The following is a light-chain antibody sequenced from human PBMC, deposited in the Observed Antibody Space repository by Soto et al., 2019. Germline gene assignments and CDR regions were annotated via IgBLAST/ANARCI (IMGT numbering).Light chain of an antibody. CDR1: QGISNY. CDR3: QNYNSAPQLT. V-gene: IGKV1-27*01. J-gene: IGKJ4*01. Sequence: DIQMTQSPSSLSASVGDRVTITCRASQGISNYLAWYQQKPGKVPKLLIYTASTLQSGVPSLFSASGSGTDFTLTISSLQPEDVATYYCQNYNSAPQLTFGVGTKVEIK. CDR2: TAS.